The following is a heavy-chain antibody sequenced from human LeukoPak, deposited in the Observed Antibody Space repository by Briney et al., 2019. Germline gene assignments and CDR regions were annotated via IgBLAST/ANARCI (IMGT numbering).Heavy chain of an antibody. V-gene: IGHV3-23*01. CDR3: ARGKSEYVDTAMVY. CDR2: ISGSGGST. Sequence: PGGSLRLSCAASGFTFSSYGMHWVRQAPGKGLEWVSAISGSGGSTYYADSVKGRFTISRDNSKNTLYLQMNSLRAEDTAVYYCARGKSEYVDTAMVYWGQGTLVTVSS. J-gene: IGHJ4*02. CDR1: GFTFSSYG. D-gene: IGHD5-18*01.